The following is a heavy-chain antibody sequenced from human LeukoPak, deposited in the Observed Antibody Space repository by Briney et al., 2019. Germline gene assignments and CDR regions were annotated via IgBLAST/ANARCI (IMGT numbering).Heavy chain of an antibody. CDR1: GGSISSYY. D-gene: IGHD3-22*01. V-gene: IGHV4-59*08. CDR3: ARGVSYYDSSGYYNEYFQH. J-gene: IGHJ1*01. Sequence: SETLSLTCTVSGGSISSYYWSWIRQPPGKGLEWIGYIYYSGSTNYNPSLKSRVTISVDTSKNQFSLKLSSVTTADTAVYFCARGVSYYDSSGYYNEYFQHWGQGTLVTVSS. CDR2: IYYSGST.